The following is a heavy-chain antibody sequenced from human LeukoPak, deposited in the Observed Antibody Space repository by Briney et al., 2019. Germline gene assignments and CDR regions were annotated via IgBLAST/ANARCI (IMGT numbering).Heavy chain of an antibody. V-gene: IGHV3-74*01. Sequence: GGSLRLSCAASGFTFGKSWIHWVRQAPGKGLVWVSHINRDGSSTNYADSVKGRFTISRDNAKNTLSLQMNSLRAEDTAVYYCARDLVAWRWLGSNYYYGMDVWGQGTTVTVSS. J-gene: IGHJ6*02. CDR1: GFTFGKSW. CDR3: ARDLVAWRWLGSNYYYGMDV. CDR2: INRDGSST. D-gene: IGHD6-19*01.